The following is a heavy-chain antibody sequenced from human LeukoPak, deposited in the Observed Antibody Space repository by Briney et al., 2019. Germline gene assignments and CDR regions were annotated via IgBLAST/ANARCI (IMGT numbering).Heavy chain of an antibody. Sequence: GGSLRLSCAASGFTFSSYAMSWVRQAPGKGLEWVSGVSGSGGSTYYADSVKGRFTISRDNSKNRLYLQMNSLRAEDTAVYYCAKRPRGNYLDPFDYWGQGTLVTVSS. V-gene: IGHV3-23*01. CDR3: AKRPRGNYLDPFDY. CDR1: GFTFSSYA. J-gene: IGHJ4*02. CDR2: VSGSGGST. D-gene: IGHD3-10*01.